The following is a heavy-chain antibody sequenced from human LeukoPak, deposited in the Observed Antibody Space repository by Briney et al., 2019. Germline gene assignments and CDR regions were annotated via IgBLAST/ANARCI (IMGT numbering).Heavy chain of an antibody. J-gene: IGHJ5*02. Sequence: EPSETLSLTCTVSGGSVTSYYWSWIRQPAAKGLEWIGRIYTRGDTNYNPSLKSRVTMSVDTSKNQISLRLSSVTAADTAVYYCATGGTYWFDPWGQGTLVTVSS. D-gene: IGHD3-16*01. CDR2: IYTRGDT. CDR1: GGSVTSYY. V-gene: IGHV4-4*07. CDR3: ATGGTYWFDP.